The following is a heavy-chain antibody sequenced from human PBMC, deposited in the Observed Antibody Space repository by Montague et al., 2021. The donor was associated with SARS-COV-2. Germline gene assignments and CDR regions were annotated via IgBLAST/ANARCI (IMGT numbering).Heavy chain of an antibody. CDR2: INHSGST. Sequence: SETLSLTSAVYGGSFSGYYWTWIRQSPGKGLEWIAEINHSGSTNXNFKPSLRSRVTISVDTSKSQFSLKLSSVTAADTGVYYCARWDPQTLTLIGLRGKSASDYWGQGTLVTVSS. V-gene: IGHV4-34*01. J-gene: IGHJ4*02. CDR1: GGSFSGYY. CDR3: ARWDPQTLTLIGLRGKSASDY. D-gene: IGHD4-23*01.